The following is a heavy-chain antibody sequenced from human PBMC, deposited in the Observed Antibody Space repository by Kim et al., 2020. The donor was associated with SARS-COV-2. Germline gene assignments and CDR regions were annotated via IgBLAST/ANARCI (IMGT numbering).Heavy chain of an antibody. CDR3: ASSVVTWGSFDY. D-gene: IGHD2-15*01. CDR1: GGSISSYY. CDR2: IYYSGST. V-gene: IGHV4-59*13. Sequence: SETLSLTCTVSGGSISSYYWSWIRQPPGKGLEWIGYIYYSGSTNYNPSLKSRVTISVDTSKNQFSLKLSSVTAADTAVYYCASSVVTWGSFDYWGQGTLVTVSS. J-gene: IGHJ4*02.